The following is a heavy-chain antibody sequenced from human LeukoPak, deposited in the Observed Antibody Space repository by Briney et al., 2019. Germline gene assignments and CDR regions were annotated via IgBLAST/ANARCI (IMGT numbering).Heavy chain of an antibody. D-gene: IGHD3-3*01. CDR2: IYYSGST. CDR3: ASEHYDFWSGYLTPPSDY. Sequence: PSETLSLTCTVSGGSISSSSYYWGWIRQPPGKGLEWIGSIYYSGSTYYNPSLKSRVTISADTSKNQFSLKLSSVTAADTAVYCCASEHYDFWSGYLTPPSDYWGQGTLVTVSS. J-gene: IGHJ4*02. CDR1: GGSISSSSYY. V-gene: IGHV4-39*01.